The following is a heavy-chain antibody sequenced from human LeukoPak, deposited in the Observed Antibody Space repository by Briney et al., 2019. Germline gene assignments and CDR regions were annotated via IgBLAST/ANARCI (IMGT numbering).Heavy chain of an antibody. CDR3: ARAYSGSYYLSYYFDY. CDR1: GGSFSGYY. Sequence: SETLSLTCAVYGGSFSGYYWSWIRQPPGKGLEWIGYIYYSGSTNYNPSLKSRVTISVDTSKNQFSLKLSSVTAADTAVYYCARAYSGSYYLSYYFDYWGQGTLVTVSS. J-gene: IGHJ4*02. D-gene: IGHD1-26*01. CDR2: IYYSGST. V-gene: IGHV4-59*01.